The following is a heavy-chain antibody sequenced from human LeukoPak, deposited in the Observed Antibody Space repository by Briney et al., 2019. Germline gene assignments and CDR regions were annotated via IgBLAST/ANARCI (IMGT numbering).Heavy chain of an antibody. D-gene: IGHD6-19*01. Sequence: KPSETLSLTCTVSGGSISSNYWSWIRQPPGKGLGWNGYIYDSGSTNYNPSLNSRATISEDMSKNQFSLKVRSVTAADTAVYYCARSTGGWSYFDHWGQGILVTVSS. CDR3: ARSTGGWSYFDH. J-gene: IGHJ4*02. V-gene: IGHV4-59*01. CDR1: GGSISSNY. CDR2: IYDSGST.